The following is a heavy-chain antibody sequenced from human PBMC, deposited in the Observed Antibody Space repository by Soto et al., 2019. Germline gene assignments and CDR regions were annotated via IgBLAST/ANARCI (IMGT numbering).Heavy chain of an antibody. J-gene: IGHJ4*02. Sequence: ASVKVSCKASGYTFTGYHMHWVRQAPGQGLEWMGWINPNSGGTNYAQKFQGRVTMTRDTSISTAYMELSRLRSDDTAVYYCARWWGTMVRGVVAPYYFDYWGQGTLVTVSS. V-gene: IGHV1-2*02. CDR2: INPNSGGT. CDR1: GYTFTGYH. CDR3: ARWWGTMVRGVVAPYYFDY. D-gene: IGHD3-10*01.